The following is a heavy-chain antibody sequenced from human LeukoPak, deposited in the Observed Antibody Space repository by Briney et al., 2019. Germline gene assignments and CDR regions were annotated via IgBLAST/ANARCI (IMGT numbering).Heavy chain of an antibody. V-gene: IGHV5-51*01. D-gene: IGHD5-18*01. CDR3: AGQSAYNYGPNAFDI. CDR2: IFPGDSDT. J-gene: IGHJ3*02. Sequence: GESLKISCKGSGYDFTFYWVAWVRQMPGKGLEWLGIIFPGDSDTRYSPSFQGQVIISADKSITTAYLQWSSLKASDTAMYYCAGQSAYNYGPNAFDIWGQGTMVTVSS. CDR1: GYDFTFYW.